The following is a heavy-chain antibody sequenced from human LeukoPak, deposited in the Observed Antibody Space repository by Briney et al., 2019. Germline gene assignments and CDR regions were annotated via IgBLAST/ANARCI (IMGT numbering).Heavy chain of an antibody. CDR3: ARHRSGGSQDDAFDI. J-gene: IGHJ3*02. Sequence: GGSLRLSCAASGFTFSSYEMNWVRQAPGKGLEWVSYISSSGSTIYYADSVKGRFTISRDNAKNSLYLQMNSLRAEDTAVYYCARHRSGGSQDDAFDIWGQGTMVTVSS. CDR2: ISSSGSTI. V-gene: IGHV3-48*03. D-gene: IGHD2-15*01. CDR1: GFTFSSYE.